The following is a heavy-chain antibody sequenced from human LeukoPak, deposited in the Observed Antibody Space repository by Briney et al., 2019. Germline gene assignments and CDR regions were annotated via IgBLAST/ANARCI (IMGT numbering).Heavy chain of an antibody. CDR2: ISSSSSYI. Sequence: GGSLRLSCAASGFTFSSYSMNWVRQAPGKELEWVSSISSSSSYIYYADSVKGRFTISRDNAKNSLYLQMNSLRAEDTAVYYCARTYGSGPRDDYWGQGTLVTVSS. CDR1: GFTFSSYS. CDR3: ARTYGSGPRDDY. D-gene: IGHD3-10*01. V-gene: IGHV3-21*01. J-gene: IGHJ4*02.